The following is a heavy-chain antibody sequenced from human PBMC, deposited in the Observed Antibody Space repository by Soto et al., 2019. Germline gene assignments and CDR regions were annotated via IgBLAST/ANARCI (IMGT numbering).Heavy chain of an antibody. Sequence: PSQTLSLTCAISGDSVSGNNAAWNCCIQSPSRFLEWVGRTYYRSKWYNDSAVSVRSRLIINPDTSKNQFSLQLNSVTPEDTAVYYCARVGSTGWRLDYWGQGTLVTVSS. V-gene: IGHV6-1*01. CDR3: ARVGSTGWRLDY. J-gene: IGHJ4*02. CDR2: TYYRSKWYN. CDR1: GDSVSGNNAA. D-gene: IGHD1-1*01.